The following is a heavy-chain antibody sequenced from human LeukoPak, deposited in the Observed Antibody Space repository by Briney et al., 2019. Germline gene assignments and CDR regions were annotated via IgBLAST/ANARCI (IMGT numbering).Heavy chain of an antibody. V-gene: IGHV3-20*04. CDR2: INWNGGST. J-gene: IGHJ6*04. D-gene: IGHD3-10*02. CDR3: AELGITMIGGV. CDR1: GFTFDDYG. Sequence: GGPLGLSCAASGFTFDDYGMSWVRQAPGKGLEWVSGINWNGGSTGYADSVKGRFTISRDNAKNSLYLQMNSLRAEDTAVYYCAELGITMIGGVWGKGTTVTISS.